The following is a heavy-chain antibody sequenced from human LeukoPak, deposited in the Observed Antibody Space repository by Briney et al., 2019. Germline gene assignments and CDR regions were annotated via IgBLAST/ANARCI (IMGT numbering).Heavy chain of an antibody. J-gene: IGHJ4*02. CDR2: VGSDDNT. D-gene: IGHD2-15*01. CDR1: GFTLTRNA. Sequence: GGSLRLSCAASGFTLTRNAMSWVRKTPGRGLEWVSGVGSDDNTHYTDSVRGRFTVSRANANNTLFLQMNSQRVEDTAVYSCAKDLSWWAAADYWGQGALVTVSS. CDR3: AKDLSWWAAADY. V-gene: IGHV3-23*01.